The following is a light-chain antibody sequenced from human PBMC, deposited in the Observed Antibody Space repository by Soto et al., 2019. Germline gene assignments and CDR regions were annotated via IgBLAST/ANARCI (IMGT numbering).Light chain of an antibody. J-gene: IGKJ1*01. CDR3: QQYKSYSRT. Sequence: DIQMTQSPSTLSGSVGDRVTITCRTSQTISDYLNWYQHKPGKAPKLLIYKASSLESGVPSRFSGSGSGTEFTLTISSLQPDDFATYYCQQYKSYSRTFGQGTKGDIK. CDR2: KAS. CDR1: QTISDY. V-gene: IGKV1-5*03.